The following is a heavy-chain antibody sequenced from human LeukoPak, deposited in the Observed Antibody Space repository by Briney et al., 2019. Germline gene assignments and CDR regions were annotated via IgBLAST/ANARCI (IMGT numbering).Heavy chain of an antibody. J-gene: IGHJ6*03. CDR1: GGSFSGYY. D-gene: IGHD2-2*01. CDR2: INHSGST. V-gene: IGHV4-34*01. Sequence: PSETLSLTCAVYGGSFSGYYWGWIRQPPGKGLEWIGEINHSGSTNYNPSLKSRVTISVDTSKNQFSLKLSSVTAADTAVYYCARARPVVPAAMKRTYYMDVWGKGTTVTVSS. CDR3: ARARPVVPAAMKRTYYMDV.